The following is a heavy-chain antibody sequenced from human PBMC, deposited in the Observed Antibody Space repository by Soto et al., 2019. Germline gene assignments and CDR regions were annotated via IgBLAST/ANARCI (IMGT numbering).Heavy chain of an antibody. D-gene: IGHD6-13*01. CDR2: IIPILGIA. CDR1: GGTFSSYT. J-gene: IGHJ4*02. Sequence: QVQLVQSGAEVKKPGSSVKVSCKASGGTFSSYTISWVRQAPGQGLEWMGRIIPILGIANYAQKFQGRVTNTADKSTSTAYMELSSLRSEDTAVYYCAGLGSSSWYGAADYWGQGTLLTVSS. V-gene: IGHV1-69*02. CDR3: AGLGSSSWYGAADY.